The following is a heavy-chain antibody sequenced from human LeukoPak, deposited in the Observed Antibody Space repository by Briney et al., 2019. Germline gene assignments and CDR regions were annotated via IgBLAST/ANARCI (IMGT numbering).Heavy chain of an antibody. CDR3: ARGLFLSGYLDAFDI. J-gene: IGHJ3*02. D-gene: IGHD3-22*01. Sequence: GGSLRLSCAASGFIFNSYAMHWVRQAPGKGLEWVAAISYDGTNKYYADSVKGRFTISRDNSKNTLFLQMNSLRVEDTAVYYCARGLFLSGYLDAFDIWGQGTVVTVSS. V-gene: IGHV3-30*04. CDR1: GFIFNSYA. CDR2: ISYDGTNK.